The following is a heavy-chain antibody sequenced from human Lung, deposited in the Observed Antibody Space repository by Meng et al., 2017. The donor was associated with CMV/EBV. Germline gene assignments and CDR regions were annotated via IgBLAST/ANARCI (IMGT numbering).Heavy chain of an antibody. CDR1: GFTFSSYS. V-gene: IGHV3-21*01. D-gene: IGHD2-21*01. Sequence: LSLTCXASGFTFSSYSMNWVRQAPGKGLEWVSSISSSGTYIYYADSVKGRFTISRDNAQNSLYLQMNSLRAEDTAVYYCARDVSPRSSAYFAIYYFYALDVCGQGTTVTVSS. CDR3: ARDVSPRSSAYFAIYYFYALDV. CDR2: ISSSGTYI. J-gene: IGHJ6*01.